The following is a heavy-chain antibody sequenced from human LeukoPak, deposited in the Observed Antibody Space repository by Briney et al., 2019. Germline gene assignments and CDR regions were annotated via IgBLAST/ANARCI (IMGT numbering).Heavy chain of an antibody. D-gene: IGHD1-26*01. Sequence: AGGSLRLSRAASRFTFSSYGMHWVRQAPGKGLEWVAFIRYDGSNKYYADSVKGRFTISRDNSKNTLYLQMNSLRAEDTAVYYCAKDGHKKRLVGTTTRGHFDYWGQGTLVTVSS. CDR1: RFTFSSYG. CDR3: AKDGHKKRLVGTTTRGHFDY. J-gene: IGHJ4*02. V-gene: IGHV3-30*02. CDR2: IRYDGSNK.